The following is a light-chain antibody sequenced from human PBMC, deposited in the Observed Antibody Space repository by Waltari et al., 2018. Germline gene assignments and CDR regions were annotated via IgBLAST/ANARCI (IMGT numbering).Light chain of an antibody. V-gene: IGLV1-44*01. J-gene: IGLJ1*01. CDR1: SSNIGSNT. CDR3: AAWDDSPNGYV. CDR2: SNN. Sequence: QSVLTQPPSASGTPGQRVTISCSGSSSNIGSNTVTWYQQLPGTAPKPLIYSNNQRPSGGPDRFSGSNSGTSASLAISGLQSEDEADYYCAAWDDSPNGYVFGTGTKVTVL.